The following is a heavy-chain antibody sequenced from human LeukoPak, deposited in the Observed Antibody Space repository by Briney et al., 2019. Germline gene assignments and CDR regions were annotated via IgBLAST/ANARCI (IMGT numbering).Heavy chain of an antibody. CDR2: INPDSGGT. V-gene: IGHV1-2*02. CDR1: GYTFTGYY. D-gene: IGHD6-13*01. Sequence: ASVKVSCKASGYTFTGYYMHWVRQAPGQGLEWMGWINPDSGGTNYAQKFQGRVTMTRDTSISTAYMELSRLRSVDTAVYYCARGTTGIAAAGMKYNWFDPWGQGTLVTVSS. CDR3: ARGTTGIAAAGMKYNWFDP. J-gene: IGHJ5*02.